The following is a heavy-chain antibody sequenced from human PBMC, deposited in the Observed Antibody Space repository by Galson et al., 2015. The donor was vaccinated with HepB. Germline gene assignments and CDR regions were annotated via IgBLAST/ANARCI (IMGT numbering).Heavy chain of an antibody. CDR1: GFTFSNAW. V-gene: IGHV3-15*01. Sequence: SLRLSCAASGFTFSNAWMSWVRQAPGKGLEWVGRIKSKTDGGTTDYAAPVKGRFTISRDDSKNTLYLQMNSLKTEDTAVYYCTTEPERITIFGVVIITEYSGWGQGTLVTVSS. CDR2: IKSKTDGGTT. J-gene: IGHJ4*02. D-gene: IGHD3-3*01. CDR3: TTEPERITIFGVVIITEYSG.